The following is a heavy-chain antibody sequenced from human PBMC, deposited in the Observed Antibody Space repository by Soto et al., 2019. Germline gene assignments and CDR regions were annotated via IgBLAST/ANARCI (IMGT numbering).Heavy chain of an antibody. CDR1: GFTFKNHW. Sequence: EVQLVESGGKLVQPGGSLTLSCAASGFTFKNHWMHWVRQAPGKGPVWVSRIHYDGSNTRYADSVNGRFTISRDNAKHTLYLHWRSLKVDATAVYYCARDGYNFSSGSGRGGQGYFDLWGRGTLVTVSS. J-gene: IGHJ2*01. D-gene: IGHD3-10*01. CDR2: IHYDGSNT. V-gene: IGHV3-74*01. CDR3: ARDGYNFSSGSGRGGQGYFDL.